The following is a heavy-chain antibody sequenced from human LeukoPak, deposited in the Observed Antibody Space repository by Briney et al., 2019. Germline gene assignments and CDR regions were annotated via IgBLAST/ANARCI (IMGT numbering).Heavy chain of an antibody. CDR1: GYSFTSNW. D-gene: IGHD6-13*01. J-gene: IGHJ4*02. V-gene: IGHV5-51*01. CDR2: IYPGDSDT. CDR3: ARRGIAAAETYYFDY. Sequence: GESLKISCKGSGYSFTSNWIGWVRQMPGKGLEWMGIIYPGDSDTRYSPSFQGQVTISADKSISTAYLQWSSLKASDTAMYYCARRGIAAAETYYFDYWGQGTLVTVSS.